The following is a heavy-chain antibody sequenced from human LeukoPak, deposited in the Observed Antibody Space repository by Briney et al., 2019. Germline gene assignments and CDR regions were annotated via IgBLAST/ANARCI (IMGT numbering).Heavy chain of an antibody. CDR2: IYTSGST. CDR3: ARDSLYCSGGSCYSHYYYMDV. J-gene: IGHJ6*03. D-gene: IGHD2-15*01. V-gene: IGHV4-4*07. CDR1: GGSISSYY. Sequence: SETLSLTCTVSGGSISSYYWSWIRQPAGKGLEWIGRIYTSGSTNYNPSLKSRVTMSVDTSKNQFSLKLSSVTAADTAVYYCARDSLYCSGGSCYSHYYYMDVWGKGTTVTVSS.